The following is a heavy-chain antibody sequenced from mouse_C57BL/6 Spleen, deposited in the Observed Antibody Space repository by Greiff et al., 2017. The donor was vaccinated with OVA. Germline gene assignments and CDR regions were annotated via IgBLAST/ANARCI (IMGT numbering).Heavy chain of an antibody. J-gene: IGHJ2*01. CDR3: ARGTGNFDY. V-gene: IGHV3-6*01. CDR2: ISYDGSN. CDR1: GYSITSGYY. Sequence: EVKLMESGPGLVKPSQSLSLTCSVTGYSITSGYYWNWIRQFPGNKLEWMGYISYDGSNNYNPSLKNRISITRDTSKNQFFLKLNSVTTEDTATYYCARGTGNFDYWGQGTTRTVSS. D-gene: IGHD2-1*01.